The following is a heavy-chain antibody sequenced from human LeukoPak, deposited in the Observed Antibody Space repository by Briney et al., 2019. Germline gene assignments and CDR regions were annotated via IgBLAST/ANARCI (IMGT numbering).Heavy chain of an antibody. CDR3: AGVTYSSSWHWFDP. J-gene: IGHJ5*02. CDR2: IYYSGNT. CDR1: GGSVSSYY. Sequence: SETLSLTCTVSGGSVSSYYWSWIRQPPGKGLQWIGDIYYSGNTNYNPSLKSRVTISVDTSKNQFSLKLSSVTAADTAVYYCAGVTYSSSWHWFDPWGQGALVSVSS. V-gene: IGHV4-59*02. D-gene: IGHD6-13*01.